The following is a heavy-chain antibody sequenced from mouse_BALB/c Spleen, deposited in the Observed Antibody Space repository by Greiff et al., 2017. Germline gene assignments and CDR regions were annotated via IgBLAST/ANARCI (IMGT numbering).Heavy chain of an antibody. CDR1: GYTFTSYW. J-gene: IGHJ3*01. CDR3: TREYDGYYLRFAD. CDR2: IYPGNSDT. D-gene: IGHD2-3*01. V-gene: IGHV1-5*01. Sequence: EVQLQQSGTVLARPGASVKMSCKASGYTFTSYWMHWVKQRPGQGLEWIGAIYPGNSDTSYNQKFKGKAKLTAVTSTSTAYMELSSLTNEDSAVYYCTREYDGYYLRFADWGQGTLVTVSA.